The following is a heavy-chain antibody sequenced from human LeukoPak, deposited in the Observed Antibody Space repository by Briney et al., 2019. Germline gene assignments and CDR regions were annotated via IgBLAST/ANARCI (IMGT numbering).Heavy chain of an antibody. V-gene: IGHV4-61*02. J-gene: IGHJ6*03. CDR3: ARAPAARDDFWSGYLNYYYYMDV. CDR2: IYTSGST. Sequence: SQTLSLTCTVSGDSVSSGNYYWSWIRQPAGKGLEWIGRIYTSGSTNYNPSLKSRVTMSVDTSKNQFSLKLSSVTAADTAVYYCARAPAARDDFWSGYLNYYYYMDVWGKGTTVTVSS. D-gene: IGHD3-3*01. CDR1: GDSVSSGNYY.